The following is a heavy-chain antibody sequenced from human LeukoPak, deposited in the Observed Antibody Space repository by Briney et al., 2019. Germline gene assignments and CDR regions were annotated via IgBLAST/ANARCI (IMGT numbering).Heavy chain of an antibody. CDR2: ISGSGGST. V-gene: IGHV3-23*01. Sequence: RAGASLRLSCATSGFTFSSYAMSWVRQAPGKGLEWVLAISGSGGSTYYADSVKGRFTISRDNSKNTLYLQMNSLRAEDTAVYYCAKDGSGWYFVYWGQGTLVTVSS. CDR3: AKDGSGWYFVY. CDR1: GFTFSSYA. D-gene: IGHD6-19*01. J-gene: IGHJ4*02.